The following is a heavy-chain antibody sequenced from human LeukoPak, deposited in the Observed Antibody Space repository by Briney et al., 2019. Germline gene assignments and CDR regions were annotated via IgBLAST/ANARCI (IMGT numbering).Heavy chain of an antibody. V-gene: IGHV4-59*01. J-gene: IGHJ5*02. Sequence: SETLSLTCTVSGGSISSYYWSWIRQPPGKGLEWLGYIYYSGSTNYNPSLKSRVTISVDTSKNQFSLKLSSVTAADTAVYYCAREPGSGSYDWFDPWGQGTLVTVSS. D-gene: IGHD1-26*01. CDR1: GGSISSYY. CDR2: IYYSGST. CDR3: AREPGSGSYDWFDP.